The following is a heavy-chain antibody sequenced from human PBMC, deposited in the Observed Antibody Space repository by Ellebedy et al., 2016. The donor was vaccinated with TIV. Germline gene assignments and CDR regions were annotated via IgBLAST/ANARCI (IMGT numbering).Heavy chain of an antibody. V-gene: IGHV4-61*01. D-gene: IGHD2-8*01. CDR1: GDSVTSTNYY. J-gene: IGHJ4*02. Sequence: GSLRLSXTVSGDSVTSTNYYWSWIRRPPGKGLEWIGYIYFTRGTKYNPSLKSRVTISLDTSKNQFSLTLTSVTAADTAVYYCARAGVHWGQGTLVTVSS. CDR2: IYFTRGT. CDR3: ARAGVH.